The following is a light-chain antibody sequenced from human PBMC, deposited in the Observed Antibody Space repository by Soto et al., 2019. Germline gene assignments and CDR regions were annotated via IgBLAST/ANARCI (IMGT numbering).Light chain of an antibody. CDR3: QHRSDRPFT. Sequence: EIVLTQSPATLSLSPGERATLSCRASQSVSSLLAWYQQKPGQPPRLLIYDASNRATGIPPRFSGSGSGTDFTLTISSLEPEDFAVYYCQHRSDRPFTFGPGTKVDIK. V-gene: IGKV3-11*01. J-gene: IGKJ3*01. CDR1: QSVSSL. CDR2: DAS.